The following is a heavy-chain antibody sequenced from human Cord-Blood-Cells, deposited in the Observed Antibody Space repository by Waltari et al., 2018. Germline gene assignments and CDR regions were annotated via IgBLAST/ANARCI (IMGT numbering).Heavy chain of an antibody. CDR2: INHSGST. D-gene: IGHD6-6*01. CDR3: ARGGGAARRVYYYYYMDV. CDR1: GSFSGYY. J-gene: IGHJ6*03. Sequence: GSFSGYYWSWIRQPPGKGLEWIGEINHSGSTNYNPSLKSRVTISVDTSKNQFSLKLSSVTTADTAVYYCARGGGAARRVYYYYYMDVWGKGTTVTVSS. V-gene: IGHV4-34*01.